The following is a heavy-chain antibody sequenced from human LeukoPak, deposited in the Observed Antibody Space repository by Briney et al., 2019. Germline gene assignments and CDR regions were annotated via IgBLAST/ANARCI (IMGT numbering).Heavy chain of an antibody. CDR3: ARHCITMVRGVSGWFDP. D-gene: IGHD3-10*01. V-gene: IGHV4-34*01. Sequence: SETLSLTCAVYGGSFSGYYWSWIRQPPGKGLEWIGEINHSGSTNYNPSLKSRVTISVDASKNQFSLKLSSVTAADTAVYYCARHCITMVRGVSGWFDPWGQGTLVTVSS. CDR2: INHSGST. J-gene: IGHJ5*02. CDR1: GGSFSGYY.